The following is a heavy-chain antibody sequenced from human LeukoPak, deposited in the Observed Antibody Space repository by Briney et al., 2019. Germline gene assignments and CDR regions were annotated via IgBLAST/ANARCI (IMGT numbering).Heavy chain of an antibody. Sequence: SETLSLTCTVSGGSISSSSYYRSWIRQPPGKGLEWIGYIYYSGSTNYNPSLKSRVTISVDTSKNQFSLKLSSVTAADTAVYYCARVDIVVVPAAYYYYMDVWGKGTTVTVSS. CDR1: GGSISSSSYY. J-gene: IGHJ6*03. D-gene: IGHD2-2*01. CDR2: IYYSGST. V-gene: IGHV4-61*01. CDR3: ARVDIVVVPAAYYYYMDV.